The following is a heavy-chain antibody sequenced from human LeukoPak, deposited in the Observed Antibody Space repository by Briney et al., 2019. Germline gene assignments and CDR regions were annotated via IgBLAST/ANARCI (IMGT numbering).Heavy chain of an antibody. CDR3: AREGPPTGRYYYYYGMDV. CDR1: GDSVSSNSAA. V-gene: IGHV6-1*01. CDR2: TYYRSKWYN. D-gene: IGHD3-9*01. J-gene: IGHJ6*02. Sequence: SQTLSLTFAISGDSVSSNSAAWNWIRQSPSRGLEWLGRTYYRSKWYNDYAVSVKSRITINPDTFKNQFSLQLNSVTPEDTAVYYCAREGPPTGRYYYYYGMDVWGQGTTVTVSS.